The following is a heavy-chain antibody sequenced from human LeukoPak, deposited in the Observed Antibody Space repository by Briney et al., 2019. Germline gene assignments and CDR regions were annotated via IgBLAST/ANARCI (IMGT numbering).Heavy chain of an antibody. CDR3: ARGPGIQLWRPYGMDV. Sequence: GSLRLSCAASGFTFSSYAMSWVRQPPGKGLEWIGEINHSGSTNYNPSLKSRVTISVDTSKNQFSLKLSSVTAADTAVYYCARGPGIQLWRPYGMDVWGQGTTVTVSS. V-gene: IGHV4-34*01. D-gene: IGHD5-18*01. J-gene: IGHJ6*02. CDR1: GFTFSSYA. CDR2: INHSGST.